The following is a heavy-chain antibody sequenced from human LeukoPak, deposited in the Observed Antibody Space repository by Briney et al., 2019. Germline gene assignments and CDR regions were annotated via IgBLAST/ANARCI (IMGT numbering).Heavy chain of an antibody. J-gene: IGHJ4*02. CDR1: GYTFTGYC. CDR2: INPNSGGT. CDR3: AIGYCSGGSCYSEFDH. Sequence: ASVKVSCKASGYTFTGYCMHWVRQAPGQRLEWMGWINPNSGGTNYAQKFQGRVTMTRDTSISTAYMELSRLRSDDTAVYYCAIGYCSGGSCYSEFDHWGQGTLVTVAS. D-gene: IGHD2-15*01. V-gene: IGHV1-2*02.